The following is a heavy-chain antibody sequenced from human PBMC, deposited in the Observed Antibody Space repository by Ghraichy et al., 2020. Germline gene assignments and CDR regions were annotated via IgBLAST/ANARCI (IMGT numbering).Heavy chain of an antibody. CDR2: IYTSGST. D-gene: IGHD2-21*02. CDR1: GGSISSYH. J-gene: IGHJ4*02. V-gene: IGHV4-4*07. Sequence: SETLSLTCTVSGGSISSYHWSWIRQPAGKGLEWIGRIYTSGSTNYNPSLKSRVTMSVDTSKNQFSLKLSSVTAADTAVYYCARQYCGGDCPKYYFDYWGQGTLVTVSS. CDR3: ARQYCGGDCPKYYFDY.